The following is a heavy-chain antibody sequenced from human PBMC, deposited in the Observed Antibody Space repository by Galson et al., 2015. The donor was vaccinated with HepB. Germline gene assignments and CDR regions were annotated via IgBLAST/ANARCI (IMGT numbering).Heavy chain of an antibody. CDR2: IYYSGST. CDR1: GGSISSSSYY. V-gene: IGHV4-39*07. CDR3: ARGLIRVPDTAMVKGQYYFDY. Sequence: ETLSLTCTVSGGSISSSSYYWGWIRQPPGKGLEWIGSIYYSGSTYYNPSLKSRVTISVDTSKNQFSLKLSSVTAADTAVYYCARGLIRVPDTAMVKGQYYFDYWGQGTLVTVSS. D-gene: IGHD5-18*01. J-gene: IGHJ4*02.